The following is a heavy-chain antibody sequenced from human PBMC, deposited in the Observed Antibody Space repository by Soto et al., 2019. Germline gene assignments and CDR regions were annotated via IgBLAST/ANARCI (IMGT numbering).Heavy chain of an antibody. CDR2: TYYRSKWYN. Sequence: SQTLSLTCAISGDSVSSNSAAWNWIRQSPSRGLEWLGRTYYRSKWYNDYAVSMKSRITINPDTSKNQFSLQLNSVTPEDTAVYYCARSTYCTNGVCYQDNYYYYYMDVWGKGTTVTVSS. V-gene: IGHV6-1*01. D-gene: IGHD2-8*01. CDR3: ARSTYCTNGVCYQDNYYYYYMDV. CDR1: GDSVSSNSAA. J-gene: IGHJ6*03.